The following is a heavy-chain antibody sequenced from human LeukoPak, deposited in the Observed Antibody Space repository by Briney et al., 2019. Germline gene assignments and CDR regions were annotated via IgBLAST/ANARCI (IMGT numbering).Heavy chain of an antibody. D-gene: IGHD3-10*01. V-gene: IGHV3-49*04. CDR3: AKDLDGSGSEHNYYYYMDV. J-gene: IGHJ6*03. Sequence: GGSLRLSCTASGFTFGDYAMSWVRQAPGKGLEWVGFIRSKAYGGTTEYAASVKGRFTISRDDSKSIAYLQMNSLKTEDTAVYYCAKDLDGSGSEHNYYYYMDVWGKGTTVTISS. CDR2: IRSKAYGGTT. CDR1: GFTFGDYA.